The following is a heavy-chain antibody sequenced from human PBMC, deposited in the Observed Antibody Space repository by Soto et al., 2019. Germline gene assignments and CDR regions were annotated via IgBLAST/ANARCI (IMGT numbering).Heavy chain of an antibody. D-gene: IGHD3-22*01. CDR1: GFTFNIYA. J-gene: IGHJ4*02. V-gene: IGHV3-23*01. Sequence: GSLRLSCEASGFTFNIYAMNWVRQAPGKGLEWVSSVSSSGGSTNYADSVTGRFTISRDNSKNTVSLQMNSLRVEDTAVYYCAKAGNYNDRSGYYYFDHWGQGMLVTVSS. CDR3: AKAGNYNDRSGYYYFDH. CDR2: VSSSGGST.